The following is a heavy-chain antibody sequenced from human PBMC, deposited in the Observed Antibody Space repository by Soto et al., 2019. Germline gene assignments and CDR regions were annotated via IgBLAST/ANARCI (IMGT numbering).Heavy chain of an antibody. CDR1: GFTFSSYG. CDR2: IWYDGSNK. Sequence: GGSLRLSCAASGFTFSSYGMHWVRQAPGKGLEWVAVIWYDGSNKYYADSVEGRFTISRDNSKNTLYLQMNSLRAEDTAVYYCAREKLRYFDWLLYRSLFDYWGQGTLVTVSS. J-gene: IGHJ4*02. V-gene: IGHV3-33*01. CDR3: AREKLRYFDWLLYRSLFDY. D-gene: IGHD3-9*01.